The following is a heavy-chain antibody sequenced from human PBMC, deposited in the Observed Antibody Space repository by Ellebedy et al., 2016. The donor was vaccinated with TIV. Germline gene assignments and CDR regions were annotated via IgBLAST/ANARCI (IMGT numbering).Heavy chain of an antibody. CDR1: GFTLSGYY. D-gene: IGHD3-9*01. J-gene: IGHJ4*02. Sequence: PGGSLRLSCVASGFTLSGYYMHWVRQVPGKGLVWVARINTDGSSTSYADSVEGRFTISRDTAKKTLYLEMSGLRVEDTAVYYCARESVRYFDWDSWGQGTLV. V-gene: IGHV3-74*01. CDR2: INTDGSST. CDR3: ARESVRYFDWDS.